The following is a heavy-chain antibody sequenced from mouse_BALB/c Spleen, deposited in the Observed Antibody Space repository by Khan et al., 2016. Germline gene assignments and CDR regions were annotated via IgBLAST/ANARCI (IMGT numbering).Heavy chain of an antibody. CDR3: ARGYYDYLFAY. D-gene: IGHD2-4*01. CDR2: ISYSGST. V-gene: IGHV3-2*02. Sequence: EVQLQESGPGLVKPSQSLSLTCTVTGYSITSDYAWNWIRQFPGNKLEWMGYISYSGSTSYNPSLKSRISITRDTSKNQFFLQLNSVTTEDTATSYCARGYYDYLFAYWGQGTLVTVSA. CDR1: GYSITSDYA. J-gene: IGHJ3*01.